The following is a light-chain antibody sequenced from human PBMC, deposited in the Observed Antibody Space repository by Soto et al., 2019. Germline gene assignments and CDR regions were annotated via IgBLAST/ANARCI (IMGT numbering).Light chain of an antibody. J-gene: IGKJ1*01. CDR1: QSISRY. Sequence: DIQMAQSPSTLSASVGYRVTITCRDSQSISRYLAWYQKKPGEAPKLLIYDASSLQSGVPSRFSGSGSGTDFTLTISSLQTEDFATYSCMLDFRYFCAFGKGTKVDIK. CDR3: MLDFRYFCA. V-gene: IGKV1-5*01. CDR2: DAS.